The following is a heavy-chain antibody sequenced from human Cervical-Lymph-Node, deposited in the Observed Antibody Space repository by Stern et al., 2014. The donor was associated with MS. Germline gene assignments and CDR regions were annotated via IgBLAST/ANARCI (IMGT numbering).Heavy chain of an antibody. CDR1: GYMFTNYD. CDR3: ARGKYLFPFYGLDV. D-gene: IGHD2-21*01. CDR2: MNPHSGNT. J-gene: IGHJ6*02. V-gene: IGHV1-8*01. Sequence: VQLVESGAEVKKPGASVKVSCKASGYMFTNYDINWVRQAPGQGLEWMGWMNPHSGNTGYAQKFQDRVTMTRNTSIRTAYMELRILGSEDSAVYYCARGKYLFPFYGLDVWGQGTTVTVSS.